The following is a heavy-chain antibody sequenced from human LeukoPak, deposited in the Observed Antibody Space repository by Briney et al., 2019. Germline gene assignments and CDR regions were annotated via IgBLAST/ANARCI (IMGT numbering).Heavy chain of an antibody. CDR2: INPNSGGT. Sequence: ASVKVSCKASGCTFTGYYMHWVRQAPGQGLEWMGWINPNSGGTNYAQKFQGRVTMTRDTSISTAYMELSRLRSDDTAVYYCARGDMGYGYYFDYWGQGTLVTVSS. V-gene: IGHV1-2*02. J-gene: IGHJ4*02. CDR3: ARGDMGYGYYFDY. D-gene: IGHD5-18*01. CDR1: GCTFTGYY.